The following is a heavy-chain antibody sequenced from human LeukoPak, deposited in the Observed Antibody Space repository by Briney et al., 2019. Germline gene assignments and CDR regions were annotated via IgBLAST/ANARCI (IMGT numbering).Heavy chain of an antibody. CDR2: INSDGSWT. CDR3: AKDRTVGASYWYFDL. Sequence: PGGSLRLSCAASGNYWMHWVRQAPGKGLVWVSHINSDGSWTGYADSVKGRFTISRDSSKNTLFLHMNTLRAEETAIYYCAKDRTVGASYWYFDLWGRGTLVTVSS. V-gene: IGHV3-74*01. D-gene: IGHD1-26*01. J-gene: IGHJ2*01. CDR1: GNYW.